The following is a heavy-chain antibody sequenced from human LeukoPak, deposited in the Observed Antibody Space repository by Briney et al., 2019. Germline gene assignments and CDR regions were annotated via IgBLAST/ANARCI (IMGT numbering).Heavy chain of an antibody. J-gene: IGHJ4*02. CDR1: GGSISSYY. CDR2: IYSSGNT. V-gene: IGHV4-4*07. Sequence: PSETLSLTCTVSGGSISSYYWSWMRQPAGKGLEWIGRIYSSGNTNYNPSLKSRVSLSVDTPKNQFSLKLSSVTAADTAVYYCARGADYGDLYFDYWGRGALVTVSS. D-gene: IGHD4-17*01. CDR3: ARGADYGDLYFDY.